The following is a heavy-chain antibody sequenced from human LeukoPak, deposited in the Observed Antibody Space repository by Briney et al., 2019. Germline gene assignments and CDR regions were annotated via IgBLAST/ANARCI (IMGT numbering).Heavy chain of an antibody. CDR2: NIPIFGTA. CDR3: ARGGTTPIDFWSGSLGYYYYYYMDV. Sequence: SVKVSCKASGGTFSSYAISWVRQAPGQGLEWMGGNIPIFGTANYAQKFQGRVKITADESTSTAYMEMSRLRYEDTDVYYCARGGTTPIDFWSGSLGYYYYYYMDVWGKGTTVTVSS. V-gene: IGHV1-69*13. J-gene: IGHJ6*03. CDR1: GGTFSSYA. D-gene: IGHD3-3*01.